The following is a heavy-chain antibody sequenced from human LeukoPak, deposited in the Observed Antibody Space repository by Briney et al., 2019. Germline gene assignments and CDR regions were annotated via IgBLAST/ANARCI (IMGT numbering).Heavy chain of an antibody. J-gene: IGHJ4*02. CDR1: GFTFSSYG. CDR2: IRSKTYGGTT. V-gene: IGHV3-49*04. Sequence: GRSLRLSCAASGFTFSSYGMHWVRQAPGKGLEWVGFIRSKTYGGTTEYDASVKGRFTTSRDDSKSTAYLQMNSLKTEDTGVYYCTKVEWELPRKWGQGTQVTVST. CDR3: TKVEWELPRK. D-gene: IGHD1-26*01.